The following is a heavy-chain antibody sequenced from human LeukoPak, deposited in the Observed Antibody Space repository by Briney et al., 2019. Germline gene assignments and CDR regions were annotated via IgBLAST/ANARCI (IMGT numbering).Heavy chain of an antibody. CDR3: ARVVAAAGNNWFDP. V-gene: IGHV4-38-2*02. Sequence: SETLSLTCTVSGYSISSGYYWGWIRQPPGKGLEWIGNIHHSGSTYYKPSLRSRVIISVDTSKNQFSLKLSSVTAADTAVYYCARVVAAAGNNWFDPWGQGTLVTVSS. CDR1: GYSISSGYY. J-gene: IGHJ5*02. CDR2: IHHSGST. D-gene: IGHD6-13*01.